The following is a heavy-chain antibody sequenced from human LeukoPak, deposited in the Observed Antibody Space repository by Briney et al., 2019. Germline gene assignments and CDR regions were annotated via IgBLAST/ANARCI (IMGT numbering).Heavy chain of an antibody. D-gene: IGHD5-18*01. CDR2: IYYSGST. Sequence: SAPLSLTCADSGGSITNYYWSWIRQPPGRGLEWVGYIYYSGSTNYNPSLNSRVTISVDTSKNKFSLKLNSVTAADTAVYYCARHPTALVSYGFDPWGQGTRVTVSS. J-gene: IGHJ5*02. CDR1: GGSITNYY. V-gene: IGHV4-59*08. CDR3: ARHPTALVSYGFDP.